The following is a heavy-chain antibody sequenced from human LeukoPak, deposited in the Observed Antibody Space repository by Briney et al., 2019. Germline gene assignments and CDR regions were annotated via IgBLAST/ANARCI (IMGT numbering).Heavy chain of an antibody. D-gene: IGHD3-3*01. CDR2: ISSSSSTI. V-gene: IGHV3-48*01. J-gene: IGHJ4*02. CDR3: AKEEWLLAVYFDY. Sequence: GGSLRLSCAASGFTFSSYSMNWVRQAPGKGLEWVSYISSSSSTIYYADSVKGRFALSRDNAKNSLYLQMNSLRAEDTAVYYCAKEEWLLAVYFDYWGQGTLVTVSS. CDR1: GFTFSSYS.